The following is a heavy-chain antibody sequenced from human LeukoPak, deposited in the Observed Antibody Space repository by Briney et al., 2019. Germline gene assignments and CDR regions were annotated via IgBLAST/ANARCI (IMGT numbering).Heavy chain of an antibody. J-gene: IGHJ4*02. CDR2: IEQDGSEK. Sequence: GGSLRLSCAASGFTFSSYWMSWVRQAPGKGLEWVANIEQDGSEKYYVDSVKGRFTISRDNAKNSLYLQMNSLRAEDTAVYYCARDYRGYYYDSSGLDIWGQGTLVTVSS. V-gene: IGHV3-7*01. D-gene: IGHD3-22*01. CDR1: GFTFSSYW. CDR3: ARDYRGYYYDSSGLDI.